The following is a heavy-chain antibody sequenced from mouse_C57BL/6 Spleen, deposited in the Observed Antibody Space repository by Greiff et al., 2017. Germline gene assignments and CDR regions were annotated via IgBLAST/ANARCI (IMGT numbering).Heavy chain of an antibody. D-gene: IGHD2-14*01. CDR2: IRSKSNNYAT. J-gene: IGHJ2*01. V-gene: IGHV10-1*01. Sequence: EVKLVESGGGLVQPKGSLKLSCAASGFSFNTYAMNWVRQAPGKGLEWVARIRSKSNNYATYYADSVKDRFTISRDDSESMLYLQMNNLKTEDTAMYYCVRGTRHFDYWGQGTTLTVSS. CDR3: VRGTRHFDY. CDR1: GFSFNTYA.